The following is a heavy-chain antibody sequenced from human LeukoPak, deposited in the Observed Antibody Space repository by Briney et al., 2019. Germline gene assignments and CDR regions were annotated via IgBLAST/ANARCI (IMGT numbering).Heavy chain of an antibody. CDR3: ARDPGYDFWSGSAWFDP. Sequence: VASVKVSCTASGGTFSSYAISWVRQAPGQGLEWMGWISAYNGNTNYAQKLQGRVTMTTDTSTSTAYMELRSLRSDDTAVYYCARDPGYDFWSGSAWFDPWGQGTLVTVSS. V-gene: IGHV1-18*01. CDR1: GGTFSSYA. D-gene: IGHD3-3*01. J-gene: IGHJ5*02. CDR2: ISAYNGNT.